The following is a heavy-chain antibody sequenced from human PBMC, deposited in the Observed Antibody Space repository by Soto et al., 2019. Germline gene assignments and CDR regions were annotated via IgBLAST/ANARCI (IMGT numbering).Heavy chain of an antibody. CDR1: GYSFTSTY. CDR3: ALKVVTYYDN. V-gene: IGHV1-46*01. Sequence: QVQLVQSGAEVKKPGASVRISCRASGYSFTSTYVHWVRQAPGQGPEWMGISNPAGGTTYYAQKFQGRLTITSDTSTDTVFMDLNDLTSEDTAVYFCALKVVTYYDNWGQGTLLTVSS. CDR2: SNPAGGTT. J-gene: IGHJ4*02. D-gene: IGHD2-21*02.